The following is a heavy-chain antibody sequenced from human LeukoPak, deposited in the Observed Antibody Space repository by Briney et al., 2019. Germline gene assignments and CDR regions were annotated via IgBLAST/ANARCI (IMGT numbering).Heavy chain of an antibody. V-gene: IGHV3-53*01. CDR2: IYSGGST. Sequence: PGGSLRLSCAASGFTVSSNYMSWVRQAPGKGLVWVSVIYSGGSTYYADSVKGRLTISRDNSKNTLYLPMNSLRAEDTAVYYCARDKAAAGPEGFFDYGAREPWSPSPQ. CDR1: GFTVSSNY. D-gene: IGHD6-13*01. J-gene: IGHJ4*02. CDR3: ARDKAAAGPEGFFDY.